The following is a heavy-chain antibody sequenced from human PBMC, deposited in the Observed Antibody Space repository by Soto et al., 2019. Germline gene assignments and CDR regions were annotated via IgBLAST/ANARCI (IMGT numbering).Heavy chain of an antibody. J-gene: IGHJ4*02. Sequence: QVQLQESGPGLVKPSQTLSLTCIVSGGSISSGGYYWSWIRQLPGKGLEWIGYIYYSGSTSYNPALKSRISILVDTSKNQFSLNLSSVTAADTAVYYCARPTYGGDSRVSTFDSWGQGTLVTVSS. CDR2: IYYSGST. V-gene: IGHV4-31*03. D-gene: IGHD2-21*01. CDR3: ARPTYGGDSRVSTFDS. CDR1: GGSISSGGYY.